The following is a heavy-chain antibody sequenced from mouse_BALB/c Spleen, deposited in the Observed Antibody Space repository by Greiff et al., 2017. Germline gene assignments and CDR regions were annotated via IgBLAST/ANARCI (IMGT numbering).Heavy chain of an antibody. CDR2: ISSGGSYT. V-gene: IGHV5-6-4*01. D-gene: IGHD1-1*02. J-gene: IGHJ2*01. CDR3: TRDGGNYHFDY. CDR1: GFTFSSYT. Sequence: EVHLVESGGGLVKPGGSLKLSCAASGFTFSSYTMSWVRQTPEKRLEWVATISSGGSYTYYPDSVKGRFTISRDNAKNTLYLQMSSLKSEDTARYYCTRDGGNYHFDYWGQGTTLTVSS.